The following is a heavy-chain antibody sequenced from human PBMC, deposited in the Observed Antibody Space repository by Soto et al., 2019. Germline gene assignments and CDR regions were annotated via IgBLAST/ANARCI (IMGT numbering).Heavy chain of an antibody. CDR2: ISSTTNYI. Sequence: AWGSLRLSCSASVFTFTSYSMNWFRQAPGKGLEWVSSISSTTNYIYYGDSMKGRFTISRDNAKNSLYLEMNSLRAEDTAVYYCARESEDLTSNFDYWGQGTLVTVSS. CDR1: VFTFTSYS. V-gene: IGHV3-21*06. CDR3: ARESEDLTSNFDY. J-gene: IGHJ4*02.